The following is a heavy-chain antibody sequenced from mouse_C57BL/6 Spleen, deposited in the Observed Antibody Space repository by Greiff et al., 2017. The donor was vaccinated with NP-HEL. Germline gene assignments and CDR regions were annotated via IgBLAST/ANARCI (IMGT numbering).Heavy chain of an antibody. CDR3: TTKRGDY. V-gene: IGHV14-4*01. J-gene: IGHJ2*01. Sequence: EVQLQQSGAELVRPGASVKLSCTASGFNIKDDYMHWVKQRPEQGLEWIGWIDPENGDTEYASKFQGKATITADTSSNTAYLQLSSMTSEDTAVYYWTTKRGDYWGQGTTLTVSS. CDR2: IDPENGDT. CDR1: GFNIKDDY.